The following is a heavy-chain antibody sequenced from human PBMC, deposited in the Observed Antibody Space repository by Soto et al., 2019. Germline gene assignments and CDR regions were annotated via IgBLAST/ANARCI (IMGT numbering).Heavy chain of an antibody. Sequence: SETLSLTCTVSGGSISSSTYYWDWIRQPPGKGLEWIGSIYYSGSTYYNPALKSRVTISVDTSKNEFSLNLSSVTAADTAVYYCATWRGYSGYHWFDPWGQGTLVTVSS. CDR3: ATWRGYSGYHWFDP. D-gene: IGHD5-12*01. J-gene: IGHJ5*02. V-gene: IGHV4-39*01. CDR2: IYYSGST. CDR1: GGSISSSTYY.